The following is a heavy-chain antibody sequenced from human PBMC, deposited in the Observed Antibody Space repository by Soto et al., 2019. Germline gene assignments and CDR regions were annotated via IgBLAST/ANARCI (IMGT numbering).Heavy chain of an antibody. CDR3: AKARGSGFVWFDP. D-gene: IGHD3-16*01. J-gene: IGHJ5*02. CDR2: IGGSGGRT. V-gene: IGHV3-23*01. CDR1: GFTFSSYA. Sequence: EVQLLESGGGLVQPGGSLRLSCAASGFTFSSYAMSWVRQAPGKGLEWVSAIGGSGGRTFYADSVKGRFTISRDTSKNTLFLQMNSLTAGDTSVYYCAKARGSGFVWFDPWGQGTLVTFSS.